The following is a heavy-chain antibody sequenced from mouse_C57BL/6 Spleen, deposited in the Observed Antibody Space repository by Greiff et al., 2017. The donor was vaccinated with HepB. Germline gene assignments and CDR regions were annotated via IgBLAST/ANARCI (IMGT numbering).Heavy chain of an antibody. CDR3: AREGGYPYAMDY. V-gene: IGHV3-6*01. Sequence: VQLQQSGPGLVKPSQSLSLTCSVTGYSITSGYYWNWIRQFPGNKLEWMGYISYDGSNNYNPSLKNRISITRDTSKNQFFLKLNSVTTEDTATYYCAREGGYPYAMDYWGQGTSVTVSS. CDR1: GYSITSGYY. J-gene: IGHJ4*01. D-gene: IGHD2-2*01. CDR2: ISYDGSN.